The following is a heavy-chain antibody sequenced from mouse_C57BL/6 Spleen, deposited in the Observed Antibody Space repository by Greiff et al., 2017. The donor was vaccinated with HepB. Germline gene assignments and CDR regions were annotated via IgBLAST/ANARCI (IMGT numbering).Heavy chain of an antibody. V-gene: IGHV1-15*01. Sequence: VQLQQSGAELVRPGASVTLSCTASGYTFTDYEMHWVKQTPVHGLEWIGAIDPETGGTAYTQKFKGKAILTADKSSSTAYMELRSLTSEDSAVYYCTEVGYSCAMDYWGQGTSVTVSS. CDR2: IDPETGGT. D-gene: IGHD2-3*01. J-gene: IGHJ4*01. CDR1: GYTFTDYE. CDR3: TEVGYSCAMDY.